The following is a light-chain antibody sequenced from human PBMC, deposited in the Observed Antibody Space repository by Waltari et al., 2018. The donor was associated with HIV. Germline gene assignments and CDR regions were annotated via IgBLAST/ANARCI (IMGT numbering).Light chain of an antibody. V-gene: IGLV2-23*02. J-gene: IGLJ1*01. CDR3: CSCPRSGIRYV. Sequence: QSALTQPASVSGSPGQSSTISCTGTSSNVGSDDLVHWYQQHPGEAPKLILYEVTKRPSGVSNRFSGSKSGNTASLTISGLQAEDEADYYCCSCPRSGIRYVFGTGTKVTVL. CDR2: EVT. CDR1: SSNVGSDDL.